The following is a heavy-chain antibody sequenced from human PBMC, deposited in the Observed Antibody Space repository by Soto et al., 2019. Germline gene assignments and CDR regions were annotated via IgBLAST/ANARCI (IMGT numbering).Heavy chain of an antibody. CDR2: ISYDGSNK. V-gene: IGHV3-30*04. J-gene: IGHJ6*02. CDR1: GFTHINYA. CDR3: AKDRQLESYYFYGMDV. Sequence: GGSLRLSCATSGFTHINYAMQWVRQAPGKGLEWVAVISYDGSNKNYADSVKGRFIISRDEPKNTLYLQMNSLRVEDTAVYYCAKDRQLESYYFYGMDVWGQGTTVTVSS. D-gene: IGHD6-6*01.